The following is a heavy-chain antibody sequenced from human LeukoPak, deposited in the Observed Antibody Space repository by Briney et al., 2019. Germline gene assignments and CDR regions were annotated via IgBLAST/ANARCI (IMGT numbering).Heavy chain of an antibody. CDR1: GSSISSYY. J-gene: IGHJ4*02. CDR2: IYTSGST. Sequence: PSETLSLTCTVSGSSISSYYWSWIRQPAGRGLEWIGRIYTSGSTNYNPSLKSRVTMSVDTSKNQFSLKLSSVTAADTAVYYCAREGSSPLPYYWGQGTLVTVSS. CDR3: AREGSSPLPYY. V-gene: IGHV4-4*07. D-gene: IGHD6-6*01.